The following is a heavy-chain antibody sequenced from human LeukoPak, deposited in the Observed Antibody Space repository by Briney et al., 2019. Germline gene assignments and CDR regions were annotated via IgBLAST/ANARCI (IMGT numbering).Heavy chain of an antibody. D-gene: IGHD3-10*01. V-gene: IGHV4-30-4*01. Sequence: PSQTLSLTCTVSGGSINSGDSYWSWLRQPPGKGLEWSGYIYYSGSTYYNPSLKSRVTISVDTSKNQFSLKLSSVTAADTAVYYCARERALWFDGMDVWGQGTTVTVSS. J-gene: IGHJ6*02. CDR1: GGSINSGDSY. CDR2: IYYSGST. CDR3: ARERALWFDGMDV.